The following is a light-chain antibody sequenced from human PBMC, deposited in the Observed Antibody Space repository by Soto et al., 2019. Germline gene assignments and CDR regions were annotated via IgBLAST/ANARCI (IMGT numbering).Light chain of an antibody. CDR2: WAS. J-gene: IGKJ2*01. V-gene: IGKV4-1*01. Sequence: DIVMTQSPDSLAVSLGERATINCKSSQTILYTSSNENYLAWYQQKPGQPPKLLIYWASTRESGVPDRISGGGSGTDFTLTINSLQAEDVAVYYCQQYYNTPYTFGQGTKLEIK. CDR1: QTILYTSSNENY. CDR3: QQYYNTPYT.